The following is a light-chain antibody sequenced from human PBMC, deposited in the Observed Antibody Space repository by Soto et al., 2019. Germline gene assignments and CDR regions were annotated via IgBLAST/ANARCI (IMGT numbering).Light chain of an antibody. Sequence: ESVLIHSPGTLSLSPRERATLSCRTRLSVSVYLDWYQQKPGQAPRLLISDASNRATGIPARFSGSGSGTDFTLTISSLEPEDFAVYYCQQRSNWPPGPLTFGGGTKVDI. CDR2: DAS. J-gene: IGKJ4*01. V-gene: IGKV3-11*01. CDR1: LSVSVY. CDR3: QQRSNWPPGPLT.